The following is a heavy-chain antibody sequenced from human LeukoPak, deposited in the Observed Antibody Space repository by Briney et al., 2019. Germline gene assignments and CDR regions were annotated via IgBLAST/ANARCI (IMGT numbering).Heavy chain of an antibody. Sequence: PSETLSLTCAVYGGSFSVHYWTWIRQPPGKGLQWIGEVNDRGSTNYNPSLKSRLTISEDKYKKQFSLRLPSVTAADTAVYYCARGVVSGRFGDYYYYMDVWGKGTTVTVSS. J-gene: IGHJ6*03. CDR2: VNDRGST. CDR1: GGSFSVHY. D-gene: IGHD3-16*01. V-gene: IGHV4-34*01. CDR3: ARGVVSGRFGDYYYYMDV.